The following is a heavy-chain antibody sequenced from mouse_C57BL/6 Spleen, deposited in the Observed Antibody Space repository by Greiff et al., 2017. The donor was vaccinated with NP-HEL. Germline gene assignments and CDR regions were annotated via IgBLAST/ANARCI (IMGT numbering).Heavy chain of an antibody. J-gene: IGHJ4*01. CDR3: ARDYYDAMDY. CDR1: GYTFTSYW. CDR2: IHPNSGST. Sequence: QVQLKQPGAELVKPGASVKLSCKASGYTFTSYWMHWVKQRPGQGLEWIGMIHPNSGSTNYNEKFKSKATLTVDKSSSTAYMQLSSLTSEDSAVYFCARDYYDAMDYWGQGTSVTVSS. D-gene: IGHD2-4*01. V-gene: IGHV1-64*01.